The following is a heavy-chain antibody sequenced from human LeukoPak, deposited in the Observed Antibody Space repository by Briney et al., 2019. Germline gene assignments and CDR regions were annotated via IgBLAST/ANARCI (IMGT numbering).Heavy chain of an antibody. J-gene: IGHJ3*02. D-gene: IGHD4/OR15-4a*01. V-gene: IGHV1-69*05. Sequence: ASVKVSCKASGGTFSSYAISWVRQAPGQGLEWMGGIIPIFGTANYAQKFQGRVTITTDESTSTAYMELSSLRSEDTAVYYCARDRDYGVWAFDIWGQGTMVTVS. CDR2: IIPIFGTA. CDR1: GGTFSSYA. CDR3: ARDRDYGVWAFDI.